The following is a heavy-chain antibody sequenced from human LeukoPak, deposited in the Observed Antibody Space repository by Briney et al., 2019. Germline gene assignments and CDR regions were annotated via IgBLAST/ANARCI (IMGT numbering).Heavy chain of an antibody. D-gene: IGHD3-9*01. CDR3: ARFPLHYDLLTGLGPYDAFDI. J-gene: IGHJ3*02. CDR2: IYHSGST. CDR1: GGSISSGGYS. V-gene: IGHV4-30-2*01. Sequence: SQTLSLTCAVSGGSISSGGYSWSWIRQPPGKGLEWIGYIYHSGSTYYNPSLKSRVTISVDRSKNQFSLKLSSVTAADTAVFYCARFPLHYDLLTGLGPYDAFDIWGQGTMVAVSS.